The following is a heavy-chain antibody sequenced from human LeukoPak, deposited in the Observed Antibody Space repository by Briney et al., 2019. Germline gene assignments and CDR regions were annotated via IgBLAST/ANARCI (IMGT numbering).Heavy chain of an antibody. V-gene: IGHV3-7*01. CDR1: GFTFSGFS. J-gene: IGHJ4*02. D-gene: IGHD2-2*01. CDR2: MNEYGSEI. CDR3: ARPRGCGSSRCNNFDY. Sequence: GGSLRLSCAVSGFTFSGFSMSWVRQAPGKGLEWVAKMNEYGSEIFYVDSVKGRFTISRDSAKNSLYLQMNRLRAEDTAVYYCARPRGCGSSRCNNFDYWGQGTLVTVSS.